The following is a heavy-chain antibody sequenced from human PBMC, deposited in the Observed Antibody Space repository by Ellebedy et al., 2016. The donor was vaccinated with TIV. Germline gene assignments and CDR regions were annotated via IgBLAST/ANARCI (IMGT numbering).Heavy chain of an antibody. Sequence: GESLKISCAASGFTFSSYGMHWVRQAPGKGLEWVALIYYDASYKYHADYVKGRFTISRDNSKNTLFLQMNSLRFEDTAVYYCARSQAAVAYDAFDIWGQGTMVTVSS. V-gene: IGHV3-30*12. CDR3: ARSQAAVAYDAFDI. D-gene: IGHD6-19*01. CDR1: GFTFSSYG. CDR2: IYYDASYK. J-gene: IGHJ3*02.